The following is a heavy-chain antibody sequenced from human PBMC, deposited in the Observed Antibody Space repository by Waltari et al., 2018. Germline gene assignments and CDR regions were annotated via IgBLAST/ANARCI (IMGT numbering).Heavy chain of an antibody. CDR2: NSDYKGNT. J-gene: IGHJ5*02. V-gene: IGHV1-18*01. CDR1: GYTFTSYG. D-gene: IGHD3-3*01. Sequence: QVQLVQSGAEVKKPGASVKVSCKASGYTFTSYGISWVRQAPGQGLEWMGWNSDYKGNTNNVQKLEGRVTMTKDTSTSTAYMELRSLRSDDTAVYYCARDGAGCLEWLFGFDPWGQGTLVTVSS. CDR3: ARDGAGCLEWLFGFDP.